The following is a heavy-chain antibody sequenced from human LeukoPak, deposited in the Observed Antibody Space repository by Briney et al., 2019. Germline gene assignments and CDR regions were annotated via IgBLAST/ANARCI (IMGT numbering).Heavy chain of an antibody. Sequence: SQTLSLTCTVSGGSISSGSYYWSWIRQPAGKGLEWIGRIYTSGSTNYNPSLKSRVTISVDASKNQFSLKLSSVTAADTAVYYCAREAYDFWSGSARDSGYWGQGTLVTVSS. V-gene: IGHV4-61*02. D-gene: IGHD3-3*01. CDR2: IYTSGST. CDR3: AREAYDFWSGSARDSGY. J-gene: IGHJ4*02. CDR1: GGSISSGSYY.